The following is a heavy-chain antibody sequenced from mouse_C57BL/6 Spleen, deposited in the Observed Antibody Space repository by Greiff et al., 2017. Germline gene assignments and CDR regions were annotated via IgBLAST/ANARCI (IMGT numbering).Heavy chain of an antibody. D-gene: IGHD3-2*02. V-gene: IGHV1-55*01. J-gene: IGHJ3*01. CDR2: IYPGSGST. Sequence: QVQLKQPGAELVKPGASVKMSCKASGYTFTSYWITWVKQRPGQGLEWIGDIYPGSGSTNYNEKFKSKATLTVDTSSSTAYMQLSSLTSEDSAVYYCATGETAQATGWFAYWGQGTLVTVSA. CDR1: GYTFTSYW. CDR3: ATGETAQATGWFAY.